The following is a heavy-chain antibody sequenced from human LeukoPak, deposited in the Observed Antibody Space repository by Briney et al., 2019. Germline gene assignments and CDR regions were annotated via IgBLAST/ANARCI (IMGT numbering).Heavy chain of an antibody. D-gene: IGHD3-10*01. CDR3: ARALYFGSGSPYYYMDV. CDR1: GGTFSSYA. CDR2: ISAYNGNT. V-gene: IGHV1-18*01. J-gene: IGHJ6*03. Sequence: ASVKVSCKASGGTFSSYAISWVRQAPGQGLEWMGWISAYNGNTNYAQKLQGRVTMTTDTSTSTAYMELRSLRSDDTAVYYCARALYFGSGSPYYYMDVWGKGTTVIISS.